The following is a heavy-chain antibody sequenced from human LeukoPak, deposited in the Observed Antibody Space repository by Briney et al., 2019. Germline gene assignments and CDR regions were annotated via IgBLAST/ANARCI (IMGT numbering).Heavy chain of an antibody. CDR2: INHSGST. J-gene: IGHJ4*02. V-gene: IGHV4-34*01. CDR3: ARGVNSGYFDY. Sequence: PSETLSLTCAVYGGSFSGYYWSWIRQPPGKGLEWIGEINHSGSTNYNPPLKSRVTISVDTSKNQFSLKLSSVTAADTAVYYCARGVNSGYFDYCGQGTLVTVSS. D-gene: IGHD1-26*01. CDR1: GGSFSGYY.